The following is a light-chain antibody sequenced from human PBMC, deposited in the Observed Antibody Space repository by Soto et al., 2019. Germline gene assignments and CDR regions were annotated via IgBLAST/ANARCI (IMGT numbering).Light chain of an antibody. CDR2: DVT. V-gene: IGLV2-18*01. Sequence: QSVLTQPPSVSGSHGQSVTISCTVTSSDVGDYEHVSWYQQAPGTAPKLIIFDVTNRPSVVPDRFSGSNSGNTPSLTIFWLQAEDEADYYCSLYTSSSTWVFGGGPKLTV. CDR3: SLYTSSSTWV. CDR1: SSDVGDYEH. J-gene: IGLJ3*02.